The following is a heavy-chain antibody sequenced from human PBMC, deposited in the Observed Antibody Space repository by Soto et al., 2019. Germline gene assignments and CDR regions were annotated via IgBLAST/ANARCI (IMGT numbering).Heavy chain of an antibody. V-gene: IGHV4-30-4*01. D-gene: IGHD4-17*01. CDR2: IYYSGST. Sequence: PSETLSLTCTVSGSSISSGDYYWSWIRQPPGKGLEWIGYIYYSGSTYYNPSLKSRVTISVDTSKNQFSLKLSSVTAADTAVYYCARVPAVTNNYYYYGMDVWGQGTTVTVSS. CDR1: GSSISSGDYY. CDR3: ARVPAVTNNYYYYGMDV. J-gene: IGHJ6*02.